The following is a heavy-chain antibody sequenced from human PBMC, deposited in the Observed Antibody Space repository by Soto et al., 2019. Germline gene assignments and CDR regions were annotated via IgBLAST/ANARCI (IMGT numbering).Heavy chain of an antibody. V-gene: IGHV3-23*01. CDR1: GFTLSSYA. CDR2: ISGSSGST. CDR3: AKDYYGMDV. J-gene: IGHJ6*02. Sequence: PGGSLRLSCAASGFTLSSYAMSWVRQAPGKGLEWVSAISGSSGSTNYADSVKGRFTISRDNSKNTLYLQMNSLRAEDTALYYCAKDYYGMDVWGQGTTVTVSS.